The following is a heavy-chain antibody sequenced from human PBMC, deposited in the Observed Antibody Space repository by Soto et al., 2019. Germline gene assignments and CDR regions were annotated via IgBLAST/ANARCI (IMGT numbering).Heavy chain of an antibody. CDR1: GFTFSSYS. CDR3: ARSRSGYDYY. V-gene: IGHV3-48*01. Sequence: PGGSLRLSCAASGFTFSSYSMNWVRQAPGKGLEWVSYISSSSTIYYADSVKGRFTISRDNAKNSLYLQMNSLRAEDTAVYYCARSRSGYDYYWGQGTLVTVSS. CDR2: ISSSSTI. D-gene: IGHD5-12*01. J-gene: IGHJ4*02.